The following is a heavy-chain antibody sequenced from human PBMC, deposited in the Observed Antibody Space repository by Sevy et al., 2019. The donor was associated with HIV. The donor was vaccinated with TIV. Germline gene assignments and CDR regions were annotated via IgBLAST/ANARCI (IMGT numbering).Heavy chain of an antibody. V-gene: IGHV3-23*01. CDR1: GFTFAKYS. CDR3: AREGCTQPHDY. CDR2: FSFGCGRI. J-gene: IGHJ4*02. Sequence: GGSLRLSCAASGFTFAKYSMSWVRQAPGKGLEWVSTFSFGCGRINYADSVKDRFTISRDDSKKTLFLQMNSLGAEDTATYFCAREGCTQPHDYWGQGTLVTVSS. D-gene: IGHD2-8*01.